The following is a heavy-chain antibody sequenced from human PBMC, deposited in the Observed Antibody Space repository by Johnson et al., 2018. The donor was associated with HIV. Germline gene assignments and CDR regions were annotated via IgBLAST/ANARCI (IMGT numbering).Heavy chain of an antibody. CDR3: AKDLFTEREDDVFDF. Sequence: VQLVESGGGLIQPGGSLRLSCAASGFTVTSTYMSWVRQAPGKGLEWVSVIYSGGNTNYVDSVKGRFTISRDNSKNTLYLQMNSLRAEDTAVYYCAKDLFTEREDDVFDFWGQGTKVTVSS. V-gene: IGHV3-53*01. J-gene: IGHJ3*01. D-gene: IGHD1-26*01. CDR1: GFTVTSTY. CDR2: IYSGGNT.